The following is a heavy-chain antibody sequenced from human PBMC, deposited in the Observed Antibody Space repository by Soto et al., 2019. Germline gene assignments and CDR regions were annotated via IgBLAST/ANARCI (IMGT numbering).Heavy chain of an antibody. J-gene: IGHJ4*02. Sequence: GESLKISCKGSGYSFTTYWLGWVRQVPGKGLEWMGIIYPGDSDTRHSPSFQGQVTISADKSISAAYLQWSSLKASDTAMYFCARRRGLVGSFDYWGRGTLVTVSS. CDR3: ARRRGLVGSFDY. D-gene: IGHD3-9*01. CDR2: IYPGDSDT. CDR1: GYSFTTYW. V-gene: IGHV5-51*01.